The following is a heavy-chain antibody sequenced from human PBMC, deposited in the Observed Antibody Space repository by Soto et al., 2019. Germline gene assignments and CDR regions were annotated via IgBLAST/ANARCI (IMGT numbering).Heavy chain of an antibody. D-gene: IGHD1-1*01. V-gene: IGHV3-30*03. CDR3: ARGWNNPGYLDS. CDR2: IAYDGSGE. Sequence: QVRLVESGGGVVQPGRSLRLSCSASGFAFNRYAMHWFRQAPGKGLEWMAVIAYDGSGEHYSETVKVRFTISRDNSMDTLYLQMNSLRTEDSAVYYCARGWNNPGYLDSWGLGTLVTVSS. CDR1: GFAFNRYA. J-gene: IGHJ4*02.